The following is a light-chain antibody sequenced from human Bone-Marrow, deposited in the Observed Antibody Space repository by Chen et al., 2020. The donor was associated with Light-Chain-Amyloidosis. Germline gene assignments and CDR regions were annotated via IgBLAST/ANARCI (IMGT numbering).Light chain of an antibody. Sequence: QSALTQPASVSGSPGQSITISCTGTSSDIGRYDYVSWFQQHPGKAPVLVIYEVNSRPSGVSDRFSASKSGNTASLTHSRLQTEDEANYYWAAFTTSKTWVFGGGTKLTVL. J-gene: IGLJ3*02. CDR1: SSDIGRYDY. V-gene: IGLV2-14*01. CDR2: EVN. CDR3: AAFTTSKTWV.